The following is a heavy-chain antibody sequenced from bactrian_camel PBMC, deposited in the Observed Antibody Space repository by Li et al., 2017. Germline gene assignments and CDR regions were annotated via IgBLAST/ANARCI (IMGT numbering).Heavy chain of an antibody. D-gene: IGHD4*01. V-gene: IGHV3S53*01. CDR1: GYTYCNA. J-gene: IGHJ4*01. CDR3: AADPLECRIATITETPY. CDR2: RDYDAEI. Sequence: HVQLVESGGGSVQVGGSLRLSCKASGYTYCNAWFRQAPGKERERVAARDYDAEIHYLESVQGRFTMSRDFASDTVYLQMNSLKAEDTAVYYCAADPLECRIATITETPYWGQGTQVTVS.